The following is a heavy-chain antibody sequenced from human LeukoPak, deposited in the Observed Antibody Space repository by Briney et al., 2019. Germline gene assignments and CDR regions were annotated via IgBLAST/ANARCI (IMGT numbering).Heavy chain of an antibody. V-gene: IGHV1-69*06. J-gene: IGHJ6*04. CDR1: GGTFSSYA. CDR2: IIPIFGTA. Sequence: SVKVSCKASGGTFSSYAISWVRQAPGQGLEWMGGIIPIFGTANYAQKFQGRVTITADKSTSTAYMELSSLRSEDTAVYYCANTIYDILTGYPYYYYGMDVWGKGTTVTVSS. CDR3: ANTIYDILTGYPYYYYGMDV. D-gene: IGHD3-9*01.